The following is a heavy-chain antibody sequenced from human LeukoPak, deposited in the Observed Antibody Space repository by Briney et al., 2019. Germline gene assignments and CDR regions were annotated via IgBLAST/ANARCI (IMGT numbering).Heavy chain of an antibody. Sequence: GGSLRLSCAASGFTFSSYAMHWVRQAPGKGLEWVAVISYDGSNKYYADSVKGRFTISRDNSKNTLYLQMNSLRAEDTAVYYCARSPTVTTNYWGQGTLVTVSS. CDR2: ISYDGSNK. J-gene: IGHJ4*02. CDR1: GFTFSSYA. V-gene: IGHV3-30-3*01. CDR3: ARSPTVTTNY. D-gene: IGHD4-17*01.